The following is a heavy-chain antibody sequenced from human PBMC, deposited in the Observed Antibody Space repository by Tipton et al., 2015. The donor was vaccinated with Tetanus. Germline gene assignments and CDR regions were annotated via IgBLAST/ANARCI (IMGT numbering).Heavy chain of an antibody. CDR1: GYSIIVSHHT. Sequence: GLVKPSETLSLTCSVSGYSIIVSHHTWAWIRQSPGKGLDWIGSIHYSRTTHYSPSFESRVTVSEETSKNQVSLKLTSVTAADTGVYYCARLKSQGPIGLNWFDPWGRGTLVTVSS. CDR2: IHYSRTT. D-gene: IGHD3-10*01. J-gene: IGHJ5*02. CDR3: ARLKSQGPIGLNWFDP. V-gene: IGHV4-39*01.